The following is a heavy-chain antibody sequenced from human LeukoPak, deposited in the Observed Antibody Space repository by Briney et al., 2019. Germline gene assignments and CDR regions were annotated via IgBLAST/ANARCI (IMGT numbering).Heavy chain of an antibody. V-gene: IGHV3-74*01. CDR3: ARDLHSSPPFEAFDY. J-gene: IGHJ4*02. Sequence: PGGSLRLSCAASGFTFSSYWMHWVRQAPGKGLVWVSRINSDGSSTSYADSVKGRFTISRDNAKNTLYLQMNSLRAEDTAVYYCARDLHSSPPFEAFDYWGQGTLVTVSS. CDR1: GFTFSSYW. D-gene: IGHD6-13*01. CDR2: INSDGSST.